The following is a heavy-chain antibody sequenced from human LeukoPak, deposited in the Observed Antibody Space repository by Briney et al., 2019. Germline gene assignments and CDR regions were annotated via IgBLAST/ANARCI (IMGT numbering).Heavy chain of an antibody. CDR2: ISAYNGNT. V-gene: IGHV1-18*01. J-gene: IGHJ3*02. Sequence: GASVKVSCKASGYTFTSYGICWVRQAPGQGLEWVGWISAYNGNTNYAQKLQGRVTMTTDTATSTAYMELRSLRSDDTAVYYCARDRALSYYDSSGYYYFVAFDIWGQGTMVTVSS. CDR3: ARDRALSYYDSSGYYYFVAFDI. D-gene: IGHD3-22*01. CDR1: GYTFTSYG.